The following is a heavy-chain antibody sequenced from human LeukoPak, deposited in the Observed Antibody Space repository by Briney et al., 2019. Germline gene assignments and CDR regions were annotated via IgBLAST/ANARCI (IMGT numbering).Heavy chain of an antibody. D-gene: IGHD3-22*01. Sequence: SPSETLSLTCAVYGGSFSGYYWSWIRQPPGKGLEWIGEINHSGSTNYNPSLKSRVTISVDTSKNQFSLKLSSVTAADTAVYYCARDGFYDSSGSIWYFDLWGRGTLVTVSS. J-gene: IGHJ2*01. CDR1: GGSFSGYY. CDR3: ARDGFYDSSGSIWYFDL. CDR2: INHSGST. V-gene: IGHV4-34*01.